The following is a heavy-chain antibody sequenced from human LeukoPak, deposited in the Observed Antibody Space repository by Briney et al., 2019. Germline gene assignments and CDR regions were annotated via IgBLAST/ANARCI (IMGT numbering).Heavy chain of an antibody. CDR1: GYSFNNFG. CDR2: ISAYNGNT. D-gene: IGHD6-19*01. J-gene: IGHJ5*02. V-gene: IGHV1-18*01. Sequence: ASVKVSCKASGYSFNNFGFSWVRQAPGQGLEWLGWISAYNGNTYYIQRLQDRVTLTTDASTDTAYMELTNLTSDDTATHFCARDARIGVAGSLGSDLWGQGTLVTVFS. CDR3: ARDARIGVAGSLGSDL.